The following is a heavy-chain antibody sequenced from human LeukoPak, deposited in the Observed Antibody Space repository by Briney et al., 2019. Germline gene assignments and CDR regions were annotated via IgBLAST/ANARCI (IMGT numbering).Heavy chain of an antibody. CDR2: IYTSGST. J-gene: IGHJ5*02. CDR3: ARDLYSYGYLGEYWFDP. CDR1: GGSISSYY. D-gene: IGHD5-18*01. Sequence: SETLSLTCTVSGGSISSYYWSWIRQPAGKGLEWIGRIYTSGSTNYNPSLKSRVTMSVDTSKNQFSLKLSSVTAADTAVYYCARDLYSYGYLGEYWFDPWGQGTLVTVSS. V-gene: IGHV4-4*07.